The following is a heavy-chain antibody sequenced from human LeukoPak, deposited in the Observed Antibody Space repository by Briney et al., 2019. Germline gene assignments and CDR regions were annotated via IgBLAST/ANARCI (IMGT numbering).Heavy chain of an antibody. D-gene: IGHD3-22*01. CDR1: GYSFTNYR. V-gene: IGHV5-10-1*01. J-gene: IGHJ4*02. CDR2: IDASDSYT. Sequence: GESLRISCKGSGYSFTNYRISWVRHMPGRGLEWMGWIDASDSYTNYSPSFQGHVTISADKSISTAYLQWSSLKASDTAMYYCARRSYYDSGGYYYDFWGQGTLVTVSS. CDR3: ARRSYYDSGGYYYDF.